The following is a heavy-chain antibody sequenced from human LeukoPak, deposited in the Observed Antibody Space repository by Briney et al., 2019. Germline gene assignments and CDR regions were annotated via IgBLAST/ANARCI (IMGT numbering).Heavy chain of an antibody. D-gene: IGHD3-3*01. CDR1: GGTFSSYA. V-gene: IGHV1-69*05. CDR3: ARSARFLEWLPLDY. J-gene: IGHJ4*02. Sequence: GSSVKVSCKASGGTFSSYAISWVRQAPGQGLEWMGGIIPIFGTANYAQKFQGRVTITTDESTSTAYMELSSLRSEDTAVYYCARSARFLEWLPLDYWGQGTLVTVSS. CDR2: IIPIFGTA.